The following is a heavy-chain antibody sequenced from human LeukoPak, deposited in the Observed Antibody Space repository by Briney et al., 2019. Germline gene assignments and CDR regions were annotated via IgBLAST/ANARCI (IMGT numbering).Heavy chain of an antibody. Sequence: SGGSLRLSCAASGFTFSSYAMSWVRQAPGKGLEWVSAISSSGGSTYYADSVKGRFTISRDNSKNTLYLQMNSLRAEDTAVYYCAKTTSYSGYFDYWGQGTLVTVSS. J-gene: IGHJ4*02. V-gene: IGHV3-23*01. CDR3: AKTTSYSGYFDY. D-gene: IGHD2/OR15-2a*01. CDR1: GFTFSSYA. CDR2: ISSSGGST.